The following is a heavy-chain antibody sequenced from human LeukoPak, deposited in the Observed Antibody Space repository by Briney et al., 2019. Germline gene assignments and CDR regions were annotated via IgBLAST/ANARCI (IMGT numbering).Heavy chain of an antibody. CDR2: INWNGGST. Sequence: GGSLRLSCAASGFTFSSYAMSWVRQAPGKGLEWVSGINWNGGSTGYADSVKGRFTISRDNAKNSLYLQMNSLRAEDTALYYCAKYSSSSYYYYYMDVWGKGTTVTVSS. CDR1: GFTFSSYA. J-gene: IGHJ6*03. V-gene: IGHV3-20*04. D-gene: IGHD6-6*01. CDR3: AKYSSSSYYYYYMDV.